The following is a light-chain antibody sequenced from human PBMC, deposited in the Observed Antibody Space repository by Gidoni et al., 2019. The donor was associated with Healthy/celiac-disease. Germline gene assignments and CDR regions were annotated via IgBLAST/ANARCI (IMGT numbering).Light chain of an antibody. CDR1: QDISNY. V-gene: IGKV1-33*01. CDR2: DAS. J-gene: IGKJ4*01. CDR3: QQYDNLPLT. Sequence: DIQMTQSPSSLSASVGDRVTITCQASQDISNYLNWYQHKPGKAPKLLIYDASNLETGVPSRFSGSGSGTDFTFTISRLQPEDIATYYCQQYDNLPLTFGGGTKVEIK.